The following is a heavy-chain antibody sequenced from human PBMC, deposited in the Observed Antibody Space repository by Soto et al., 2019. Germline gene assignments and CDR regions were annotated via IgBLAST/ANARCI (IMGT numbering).Heavy chain of an antibody. CDR2: ISTHNGDT. Sequence: ASLKVSCKTSGYSFTTYGISWVRQAPGQGLEWIGWISTHNGDTEFAQNFQGRVTMTTDTSTTTAYMELRSLRSDDTAVYYCAREGSRPYYYYSMDVWGPGTTVTVSS. CDR3: AREGSRPYYYYSMDV. J-gene: IGHJ6*02. CDR1: GYSFTTYG. V-gene: IGHV1-18*01. D-gene: IGHD2-15*01.